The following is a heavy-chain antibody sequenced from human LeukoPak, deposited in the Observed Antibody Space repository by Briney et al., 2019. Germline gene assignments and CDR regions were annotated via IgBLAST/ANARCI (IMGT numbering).Heavy chain of an antibody. D-gene: IGHD3-10*01. V-gene: IGHV3-23*01. CDR1: GFTFSSYA. CDR2: IIGSGGST. J-gene: IGHJ6*03. Sequence: PGGSLRLSCAASGFTFSSYAMSWVRQAPGKGLEWVSAIIGSGGSTYYADSVKGRFTISRDNSKNTLYLQMNSLRTEDTAVYYCAKDRKRSAITMIRGVRGYSYYYMDVWGKGTTVTISS. CDR3: AKDRKRSAITMIRGVRGYSYYYMDV.